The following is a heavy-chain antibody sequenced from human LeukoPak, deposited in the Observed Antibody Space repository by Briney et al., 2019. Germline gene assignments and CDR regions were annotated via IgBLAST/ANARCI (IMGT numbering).Heavy chain of an antibody. CDR1: GFTFSNYE. J-gene: IGHJ4*02. Sequence: PGGSLRLSCAACGFTFSNYEMNWVGPAPGKGLEWVAYITSSGNTIYYANSVKGRFSISRDNAKNSLYLQMNSLRAEDTAVYYCARGSPGYWGQGTLVTVSS. CDR2: ITSSGNTI. CDR3: ARGSPGY. V-gene: IGHV3-48*03.